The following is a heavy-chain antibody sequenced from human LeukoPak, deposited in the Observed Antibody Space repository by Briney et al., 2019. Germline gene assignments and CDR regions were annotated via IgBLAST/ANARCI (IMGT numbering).Heavy chain of an antibody. Sequence: GASVKVSCKASGGTFSSYAISWVRQAPGQGLEWMGRIIPIFGIANYAQKFQGRVTITADKSTSTAYMELSSLRSEDTAVYYCARVGSSLVWFDPWGQGTLVTVSS. J-gene: IGHJ5*02. CDR3: ARVGSSLVWFDP. D-gene: IGHD6-6*01. CDR2: IIPIFGIA. CDR1: GGTFSSYA. V-gene: IGHV1-69*04.